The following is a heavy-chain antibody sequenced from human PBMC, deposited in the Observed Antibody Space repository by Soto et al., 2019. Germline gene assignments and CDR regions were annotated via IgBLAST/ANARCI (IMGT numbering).Heavy chain of an antibody. CDR3: ASSGRYSRVDY. V-gene: IGHV4-30-2*01. J-gene: IGHJ4*02. Sequence: QLQLQESDSGLVEPSQTLSLTCAVSGGSISSDTYSWGWIRQPPGKGLEWIGYTYHSGSTYYNPSLKSRVTISLDRSKNQCSLKLTSVTAADTAVYYCASSGRYSRVDYWGQGTLVTVSS. CDR1: GGSISSDTYS. CDR2: TYHSGST. D-gene: IGHD1-26*01.